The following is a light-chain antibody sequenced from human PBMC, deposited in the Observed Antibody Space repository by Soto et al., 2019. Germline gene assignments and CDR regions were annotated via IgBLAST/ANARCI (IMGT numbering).Light chain of an antibody. CDR1: QSVSNNY. Sequence: EIVLTQSPGTLSLSPVGRATLSCRASQSVSNNYLAWYQQKPGQAPRLLIYGASSRATGIPDRFSGSGSGTDFTLTISRLEPEDFAVYYCKQYGSSGKFGQGTKVDIK. J-gene: IGKJ1*01. CDR3: KQYGSSGK. CDR2: GAS. V-gene: IGKV3-20*01.